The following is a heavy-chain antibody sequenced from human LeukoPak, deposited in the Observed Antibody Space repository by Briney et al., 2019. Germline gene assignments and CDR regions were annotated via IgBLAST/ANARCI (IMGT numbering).Heavy chain of an antibody. V-gene: IGHV4-34*01. Sequence: SETLSLTCAVYGGSFNNYYWSWIRQPPGKGLEWIGEINHSESTNYNPSLKSRVTISVDTSQNQFSLKLSSVAAADTAVYYCANRGSVVTAMSGHWFDPWGQGTLVTVSS. CDR2: INHSEST. J-gene: IGHJ5*02. CDR3: ANRGSVVTAMSGHWFDP. CDR1: GGSFNNYY. D-gene: IGHD2-21*02.